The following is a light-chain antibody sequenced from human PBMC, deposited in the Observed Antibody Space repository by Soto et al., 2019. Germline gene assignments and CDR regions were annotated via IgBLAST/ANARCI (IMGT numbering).Light chain of an antibody. CDR3: HQYNNWPWT. CDR2: AAS. Sequence: TVMTQSPVTLSVSPGDTATLSCRASQRVSNHFAWYQQKPGQAPRLLIYAASTRAAGVPVWFSGSGSETEFTLTIRSLQSEDFALYYCHQYNNWPWTFGQGTKVDI. CDR1: QRVSNH. J-gene: IGKJ1*01. V-gene: IGKV3-15*01.